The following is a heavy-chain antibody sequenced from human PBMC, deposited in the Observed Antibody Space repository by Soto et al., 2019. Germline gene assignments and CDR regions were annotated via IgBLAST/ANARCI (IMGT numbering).Heavy chain of an antibody. D-gene: IGHD6-13*01. V-gene: IGHV1-69*12. CDR2: IIPIFGTT. CDR3: ARVSSSWYKDYFDY. J-gene: IGHJ4*02. CDR1: GGTFSNYA. Sequence: QVQLVQSGAEVKKPGSSVKVSCKASGGTFSNYAISWVRQAPGQGLEWMGGIIPIFGTTNYAQRFQGRATITADESTSTAYMALSSLRSEDTAVYYCARVSSSWYKDYFDYWGQGTLVTVSS.